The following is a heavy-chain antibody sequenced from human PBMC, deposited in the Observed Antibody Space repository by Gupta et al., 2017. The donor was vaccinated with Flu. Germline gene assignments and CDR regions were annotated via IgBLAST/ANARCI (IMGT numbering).Heavy chain of an antibody. J-gene: IGHJ6*02. CDR3: ARGSGVGVYCSSTSCPHYGMDV. CDR1: GGSFSGYY. CDR2: INHSGST. Sequence: QVQLQQWGAGLLKPSETLSLTCAVYGGSFSGYYWSWIRQPPGKGLEWIGEINHSGSTNYNPSLKSRVTISVDTSKNQFSLKLSSVTAADTAVYYCARGSGVGVYCSSTSCPHYGMDVWGQGTTVTVSS. V-gene: IGHV4-34*01. D-gene: IGHD2-2*01.